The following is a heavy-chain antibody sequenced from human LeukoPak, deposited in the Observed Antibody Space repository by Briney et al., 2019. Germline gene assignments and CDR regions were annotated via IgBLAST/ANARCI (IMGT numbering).Heavy chain of an antibody. Sequence: ASVMVSCKASGYAFTGYYMHWVRQAPGQGLEWMGRINPNSGGTNYAQKFQGRVTMTRDTSISTAYMELSRLRSDDTAVYYCALREWFGDYDGDEAFDIWGQGTMVTVSS. CDR3: ALREWFGDYDGDEAFDI. CDR1: GYAFTGYY. V-gene: IGHV1-2*06. J-gene: IGHJ3*02. D-gene: IGHD3-10*01. CDR2: INPNSGGT.